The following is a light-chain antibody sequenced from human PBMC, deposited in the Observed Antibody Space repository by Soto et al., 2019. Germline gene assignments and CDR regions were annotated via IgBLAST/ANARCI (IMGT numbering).Light chain of an antibody. CDR2: DAS. Sequence: DIQMTQSPSTLSASVGDRVTITSRASQSISSWLAWYQQKPGKAPKLLIYDASSLESGVPSRFSGSGSGTEFTLTISSLQPADFATYYCQQYNSYPWTFGQGTKVEIK. J-gene: IGKJ1*01. CDR1: QSISSW. CDR3: QQYNSYPWT. V-gene: IGKV1-5*01.